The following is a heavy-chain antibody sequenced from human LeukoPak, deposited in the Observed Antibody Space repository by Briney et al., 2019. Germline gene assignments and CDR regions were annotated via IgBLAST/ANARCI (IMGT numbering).Heavy chain of an antibody. V-gene: IGHV4-59*01. CDR3: ARSWGAGTTVV. CDR2: IDYSGNS. Sequence: PSETLSLTCTVSGGSISSYSWNWIRQPPGKGLEWIGHIDYSGNSNYNPSLKSRVTISVDTSKNQLSLKLSSVTAADTAVYYCARSWGAGTTVVWGRGTLVTVSP. D-gene: IGHD1-7*01. CDR1: GGSISSYS. J-gene: IGHJ4*02.